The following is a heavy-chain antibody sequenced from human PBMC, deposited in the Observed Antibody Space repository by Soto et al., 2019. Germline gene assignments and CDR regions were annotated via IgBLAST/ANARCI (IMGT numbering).Heavy chain of an antibody. CDR3: ARQKDYYDSSGDSYFDY. D-gene: IGHD3-22*01. CDR1: GGSISSYY. Sequence: PSETLSLTCTVSGGSISSYYWSWIRQPPGKGLEWIGYIYYSGSTNYNPSLKSRVTISVDTSKNQFSLKLSSVTAADTAVYYCARQKDYYDSSGDSYFDYWGQGTLVTVS. J-gene: IGHJ4*02. CDR2: IYYSGST. V-gene: IGHV4-59*08.